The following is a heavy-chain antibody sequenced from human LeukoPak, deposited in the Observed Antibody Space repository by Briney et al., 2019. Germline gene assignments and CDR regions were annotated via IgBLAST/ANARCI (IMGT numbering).Heavy chain of an antibody. V-gene: IGHV1-69*05. D-gene: IGHD3-10*01. Sequence: ASVKVSCKASGGTFSSYAISWVRQAPGQGLECMGGIIPIFGTANYAQKFQGRVTITTDESTSTAYMELSSLRSEDTAVYYCAILLWFGESLPDYWGQGTLVTVSS. CDR2: IIPIFGTA. CDR1: GGTFSSYA. CDR3: AILLWFGESLPDY. J-gene: IGHJ4*02.